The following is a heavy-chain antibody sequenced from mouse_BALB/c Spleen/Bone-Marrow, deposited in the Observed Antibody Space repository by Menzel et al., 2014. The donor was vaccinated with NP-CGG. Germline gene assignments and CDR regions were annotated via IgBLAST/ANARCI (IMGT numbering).Heavy chain of an antibody. J-gene: IGHJ3*01. CDR2: IYPSDSYT. V-gene: IGHV1-69*02. Sequence: VQLQQSGAELVRPGASVKLSCKASGYTFTGYWINWVKQRPGQGLEWIGNIYPSDSYTNYNQKFKDKATLTVDKSSSTAYMQLSSPTSEDSAVYYCTRDDGSFAYWGQGTLVTVSA. CDR1: GYTFTGYW. D-gene: IGHD2-3*01. CDR3: TRDDGSFAY.